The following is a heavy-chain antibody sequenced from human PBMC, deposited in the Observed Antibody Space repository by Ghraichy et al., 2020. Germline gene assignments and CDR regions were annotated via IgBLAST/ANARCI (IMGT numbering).Heavy chain of an antibody. J-gene: IGHJ4*02. CDR2: LKSNNDGGTA. V-gene: IGHV3-15*01. CDR1: GFSFSTAW. CDR3: NTVGDWHGSGY. D-gene: IGHD3-10*01. Sequence: GESLNISCAASGFSFSTAWMSWVRQAPEKGLEWVGRLKSNNDGGTADYAAAVKGRFIMSRDDSRNTLYLHLNSLKTEDTAVYYCNTVGDWHGSGYRGQGTPVTVSS.